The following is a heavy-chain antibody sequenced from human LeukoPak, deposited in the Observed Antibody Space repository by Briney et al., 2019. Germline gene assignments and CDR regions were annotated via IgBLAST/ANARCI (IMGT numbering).Heavy chain of an antibody. CDR1: GFTFSSSS. Sequence: GGSLRLSCAASGFTFSSSSMNWVGPAPGKGLEWGLSIISSSSYIYYEASVKGRFPISRDNSKTSLYLQMNSLRAEDTAVYYCASGSASTVTTACDYWGQGTLITVSS. CDR2: IISSSSYI. D-gene: IGHD4-17*01. CDR3: ASGSASTVTTACDY. V-gene: IGHV3-21*01. J-gene: IGHJ4*02.